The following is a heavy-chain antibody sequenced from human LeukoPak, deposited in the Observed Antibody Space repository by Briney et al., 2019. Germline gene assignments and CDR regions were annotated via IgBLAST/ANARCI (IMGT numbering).Heavy chain of an antibody. CDR2: IYYSGST. Sequence: PSETLSLTCTVSGGSISSYYWSWIRQPPGKGLEWIGYIYYSGSTNYNPSLKSRVTISVDTSKNQFSLKLSSVTAADTAVYYCARGYGSSGTNAFDIWGQGTMVTVSS. J-gene: IGHJ3*02. CDR1: GGSISSYY. V-gene: IGHV4-59*01. D-gene: IGHD2-2*01. CDR3: ARGYGSSGTNAFDI.